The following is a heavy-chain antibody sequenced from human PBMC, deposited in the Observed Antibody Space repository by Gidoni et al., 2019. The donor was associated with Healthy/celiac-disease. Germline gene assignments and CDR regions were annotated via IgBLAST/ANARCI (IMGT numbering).Heavy chain of an antibody. CDR3: ARLGKSSSWSPNYFDY. CDR1: GGSISSYY. CDR2: IYYSGST. Sequence: QVQLQESGPELVKPSETLSLTCTVAGGSISSYYWSWIRQPPGKGLEWIGYIYYSGSTNYNPSLKSRVTISVDTSKNQFSLKLSSVTAADTAVYYCARLGKSSSWSPNYFDYWGQGTLVTVSS. J-gene: IGHJ4*02. V-gene: IGHV4-59*08. D-gene: IGHD6-13*01.